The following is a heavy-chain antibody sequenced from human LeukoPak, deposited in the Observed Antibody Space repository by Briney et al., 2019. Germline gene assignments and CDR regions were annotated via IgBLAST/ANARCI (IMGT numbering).Heavy chain of an antibody. CDR2: IYPADSTT. CDR1: GYSFPTYW. CDR3: ARDPLRAGSYRFDS. D-gene: IGHD3-10*01. Sequence: GESLKISCNGSGYSFPTYWIGWVRQIPGKGLEWVGIIYPADSTTQYSPSFQGQVTISADNSLNTAYLQWSSLKASDTAVYFCARDPLRAGSYRFDSWGQGTLVTVSS. V-gene: IGHV5-51*01. J-gene: IGHJ4*02.